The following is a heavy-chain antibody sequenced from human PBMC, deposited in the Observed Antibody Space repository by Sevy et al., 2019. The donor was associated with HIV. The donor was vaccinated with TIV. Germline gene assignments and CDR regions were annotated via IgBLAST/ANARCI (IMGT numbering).Heavy chain of an antibody. V-gene: IGHV3-74*01. CDR1: GFTFSSYW. Sequence: GGYLRLSCAASGFTFSSYWMHWVRQAPGKGLVWVSRINSDGSSTSYADSVKGRFTISRDNAKNTLYLQMNSLRAEDTAVCYCARVDSSSWKGWAGYYYGMDVWGQGTTVTVSS. CDR2: INSDGSST. J-gene: IGHJ6*02. D-gene: IGHD6-13*01. CDR3: ARVDSSSWKGWAGYYYGMDV.